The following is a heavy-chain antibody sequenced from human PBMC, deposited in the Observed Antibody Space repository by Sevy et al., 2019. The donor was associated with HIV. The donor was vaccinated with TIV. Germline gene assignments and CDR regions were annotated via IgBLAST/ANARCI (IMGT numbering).Heavy chain of an antibody. CDR2: FDPEDDET. J-gene: IGHJ4*02. Sequence: APVKVSCKVSGYTLSQLSMHWVRLAPRKGLERMGSFDPEDDETIYAQKFQDRVTMNEDTSTNTAYMELSSLRSEDTTVYYCATTKNYYESSGDPFDYWGQGTLVTVSS. CDR3: ATTKNYYESSGDPFDY. CDR1: GYTLSQLS. V-gene: IGHV1-24*01. D-gene: IGHD3-22*01.